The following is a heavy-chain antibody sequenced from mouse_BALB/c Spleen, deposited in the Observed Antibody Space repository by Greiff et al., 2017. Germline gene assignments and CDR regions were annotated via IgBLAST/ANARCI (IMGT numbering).Heavy chain of an antibody. CDR1: GFTFSSYT. J-gene: IGHJ4*01. CDR3: TREGDGYPDYYAMDY. CDR2: ISNGGGST. V-gene: IGHV5-12-2*01. D-gene: IGHD2-3*01. Sequence: EVMLVESGGGLVQPGGSLKLSCAASGFTFSSYTMSWVRQTPEKRLEWVAYISNGGGSTYYPDTVKGRFTISRDNAKNTLYLQMSSLKSEDTAMYYCTREGDGYPDYYAMDYWGQGTSVTVSS.